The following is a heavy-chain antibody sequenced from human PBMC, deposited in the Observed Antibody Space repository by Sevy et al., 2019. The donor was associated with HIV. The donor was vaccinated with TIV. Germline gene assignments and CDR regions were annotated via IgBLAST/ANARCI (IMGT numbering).Heavy chain of an antibody. V-gene: IGHV3-7*01. CDR1: GFTLSSSW. J-gene: IGHJ4*02. Sequence: GGSLRLSCAASGFTLSSSWMSWVRQAPGKGLEWVANIKGDGSEKYYLDSVKGRFPISRDNAKNSLYLQMTSLGAEDTAGYYCATEGAGAYNYWGQGILVTVSS. CDR2: IKGDGSEK. D-gene: IGHD2-21*01. CDR3: ATEGAGAYNY.